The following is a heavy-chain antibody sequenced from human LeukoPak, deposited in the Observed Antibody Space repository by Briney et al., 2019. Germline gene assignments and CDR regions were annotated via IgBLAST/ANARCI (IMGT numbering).Heavy chain of an antibody. Sequence: GGSLRLSCAASGFTFSSYAMSWVRQAPGKGLEWVSSISSSSSYIYYADSVKGRSTISRDNAKNSLYLQMNSLRAEDTAVYYCARDNYYYDSSGYYYVDYWGQGTLVTVSS. CDR3: ARDNYYYDSSGYYYVDY. D-gene: IGHD3-22*01. CDR2: ISSSSSYI. V-gene: IGHV3-21*01. J-gene: IGHJ4*02. CDR1: GFTFSSYA.